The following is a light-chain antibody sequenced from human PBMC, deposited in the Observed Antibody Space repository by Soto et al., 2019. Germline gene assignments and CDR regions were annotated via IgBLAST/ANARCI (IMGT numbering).Light chain of an antibody. V-gene: IGKV3D-15*01. CDR1: QSISRN. CDR3: QQYNSYS. Sequence: EIVLTQSPSTLSVSPGQRATLSCRASQSISRNLAWYQQKPGQAPRLLIYGASNRATGIPDRFSGSGSGTDFTLTISSLQPDDFATYYCQQYNSYSFGQGTKVDIK. CDR2: GAS. J-gene: IGKJ1*01.